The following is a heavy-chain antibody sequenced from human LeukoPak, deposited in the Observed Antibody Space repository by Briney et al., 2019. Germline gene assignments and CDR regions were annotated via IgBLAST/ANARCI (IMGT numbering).Heavy chain of an antibody. Sequence: GASVKVSCKASGYTFTSYGISWVRQAPGQGLEWMGWISAYNGNTNYAQKLQGRVTMTTDTSASTAYMELSSLRSEDTAVYYCARGAYYYDSSGYSDDAFDIWGQGTMVTVSS. CDR3: ARGAYYYDSSGYSDDAFDI. V-gene: IGHV1-18*01. CDR2: ISAYNGNT. J-gene: IGHJ3*02. CDR1: GYTFTSYG. D-gene: IGHD3-22*01.